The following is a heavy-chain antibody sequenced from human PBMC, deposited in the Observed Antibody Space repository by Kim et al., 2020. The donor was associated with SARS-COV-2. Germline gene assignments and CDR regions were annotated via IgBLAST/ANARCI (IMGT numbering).Heavy chain of an antibody. V-gene: IGHV3-11*01. D-gene: IGHD6-13*01. J-gene: IGHJ4*02. CDR3: ARVGSTVAAGSIDY. Sequence: AGAVQGRFTIARNTAKNSLYLQMNSLRAEDTAVYYCARVGSTVAAGSIDYWGQGTLVTVSS.